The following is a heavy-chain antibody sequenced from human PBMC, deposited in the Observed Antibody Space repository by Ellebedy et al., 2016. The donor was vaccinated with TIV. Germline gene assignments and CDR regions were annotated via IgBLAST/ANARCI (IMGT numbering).Heavy chain of an antibody. CDR3: ATAKGELWPC. Sequence: GGSLRLXXVGSGFSFSSHSMNWVRQAPGKGLEWISHISTSSSSILYADSVKGRFTISRDNAKNSLFLQMNGLRVEDTAVYYWATAKGELWPCWGQGNRVTVSS. CDR2: ISTSSSSI. D-gene: IGHD1-26*01. CDR1: GFSFSSHS. J-gene: IGHJ4*02. V-gene: IGHV3-48*01.